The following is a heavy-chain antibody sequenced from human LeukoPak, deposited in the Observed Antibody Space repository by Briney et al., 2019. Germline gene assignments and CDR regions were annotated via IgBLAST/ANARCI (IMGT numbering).Heavy chain of an antibody. CDR1: GDSVSSDSAA. CDR2: TYYRSKWYN. V-gene: IGHV6-1*01. D-gene: IGHD3-10*01. CDR3: ARDMVRGVLYYLDY. J-gene: IGHJ4*02. Sequence: PSQTLSLTCAISGDSVSSDSAAWHWIRQSPSGGLEWLGRTYYRSKWYNDYAVSVKSRITINADTSKNQFSLQLNSVTPEDTAVYYCARDMVRGVLYYLDYWGQGTLVTVSS.